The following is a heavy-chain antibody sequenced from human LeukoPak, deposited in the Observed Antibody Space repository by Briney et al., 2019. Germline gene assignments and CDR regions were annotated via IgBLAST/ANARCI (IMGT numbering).Heavy chain of an antibody. D-gene: IGHD2-2*01. Sequence: PSETLSLTCTVSGGSISSYYWSWIRQPPGKGLEWIGYIYYSGSTNYNPSLKSRVTISVDTSKNQFSLKLSSVTAADTAVYYCARIPVDRYCSSTSCYYFDYWGQGTLVTVSS. CDR2: IYYSGST. J-gene: IGHJ4*02. CDR3: ARIPVDRYCSSTSCYYFDY. V-gene: IGHV4-59*01. CDR1: GGSISSYY.